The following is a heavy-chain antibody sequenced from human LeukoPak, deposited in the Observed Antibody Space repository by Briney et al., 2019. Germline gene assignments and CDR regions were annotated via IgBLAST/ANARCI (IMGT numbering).Heavy chain of an antibody. D-gene: IGHD2-2*01. CDR1: GGSFSGYY. J-gene: IGHJ5*02. CDR2: IYYSGST. V-gene: IGHV4-34*01. Sequence: PSETLSLTCAVYGGSFSGYYWSWIRQPPGKGLEWIGSIYYSGSTYYNPSLKSRVTISVDTSKNQFSLKLRSVTAADTAVYYCARDIVVVPAAFRLDWFDPWGQGTLVTVSS. CDR3: ARDIVVVPAAFRLDWFDP.